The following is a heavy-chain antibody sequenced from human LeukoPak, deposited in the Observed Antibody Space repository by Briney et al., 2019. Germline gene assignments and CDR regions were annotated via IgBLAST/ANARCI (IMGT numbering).Heavy chain of an antibody. CDR1: GFTFSSYA. Sequence: PGGSLRLSCAASGFTFSSYAMHWVRQAPGKGLEWVAVISYDGSNKYYADSVKGRFTISRDNSKNTLYLQMNSLRAEDTAVYYCARDVEGPLTFPCTNWVCPDFDYWGQGTLVTVSS. CDR3: ARDVEGPLTFPCTNWVCPDFDY. J-gene: IGHJ4*02. V-gene: IGHV3-30-3*01. CDR2: ISYDGSNK. D-gene: IGHD2-8*01.